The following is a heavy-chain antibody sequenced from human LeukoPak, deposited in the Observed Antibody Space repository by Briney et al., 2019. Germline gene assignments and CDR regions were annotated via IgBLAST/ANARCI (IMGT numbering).Heavy chain of an antibody. CDR3: ARDYLGLHYFDY. CDR2: ISYDGNNK. Sequence: PGRSLRLSRAVSGFTFSSYAMHWVRQAPGKGLEWVAIISYDGNNKYYADSVKGRFTISRDISKNTLYLQINSLRADDTAVYYCARDYLGLHYFDYWGQGTLVTVSS. CDR1: GFTFSSYA. V-gene: IGHV3-30-3*01. D-gene: IGHD2/OR15-2a*01. J-gene: IGHJ4*02.